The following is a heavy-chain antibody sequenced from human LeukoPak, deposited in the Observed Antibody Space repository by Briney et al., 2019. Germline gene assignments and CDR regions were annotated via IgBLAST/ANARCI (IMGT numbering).Heavy chain of an antibody. Sequence: GESLKISCKGSGYSFTSYWIGWVRQMPGKGLEWMGIIYPGDSDTRYSPSCQGQLTISAHTSISTAYLQWSSLKASDTAMYYCARTGYSSGWYDDYWGQGTLVTVSS. CDR3: ARTGYSSGWYDDY. CDR1: GYSFTSYW. V-gene: IGHV5-51*01. D-gene: IGHD6-19*01. CDR2: IYPGDSDT. J-gene: IGHJ4*02.